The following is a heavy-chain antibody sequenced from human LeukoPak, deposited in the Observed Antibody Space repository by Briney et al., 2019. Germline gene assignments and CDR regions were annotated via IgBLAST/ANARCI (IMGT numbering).Heavy chain of an antibody. V-gene: IGHV3-21*01. D-gene: IGHD1-26*01. CDR3: ARDRPSIVGATHFDY. Sequence: GGSLRLSCAASGFTFSSYSMNGVRQAPGKGLEWVSSISSSSSYIYYADSVKGRFTISRDNAKNSLYLQMSSLRAEDTAVYYCARDRPSIVGATHFDYWGQGTLVTVSS. J-gene: IGHJ4*02. CDR1: GFTFSSYS. CDR2: ISSSSSYI.